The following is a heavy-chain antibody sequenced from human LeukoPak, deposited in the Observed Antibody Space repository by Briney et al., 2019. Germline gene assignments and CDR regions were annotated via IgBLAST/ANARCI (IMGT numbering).Heavy chain of an antibody. J-gene: IGHJ4*02. V-gene: IGHV3-21*01. CDR1: GFTFSSYS. CDR3: ARDSVTAMGMGLFDY. CDR2: ISSSSSYI. Sequence: GGSLRLSCAASGFTFSSYSMNWVRQAPGKGPEWVSSISSSSSYIYYADSVKGRFTISRDNAKNSLHLQMNSLRAEDTAVYYCARDSVTAMGMGLFDYWGQGTLVTVSS. D-gene: IGHD5-18*01.